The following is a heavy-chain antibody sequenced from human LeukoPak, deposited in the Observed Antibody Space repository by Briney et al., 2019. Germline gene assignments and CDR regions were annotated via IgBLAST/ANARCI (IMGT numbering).Heavy chain of an antibody. Sequence: GASVKVSCKASGYTFTSYYMHWVRQAPGQGLEWMGWINPNSGGTNYAQKFQGRVTMTRDTSISTAYMELSRLRSDDTAVYYCARDFWSGSAQFDYWGQGTLVTVSS. D-gene: IGHD3-3*01. J-gene: IGHJ4*02. CDR3: ARDFWSGSAQFDY. CDR2: INPNSGGT. CDR1: GYTFTSYY. V-gene: IGHV1-2*02.